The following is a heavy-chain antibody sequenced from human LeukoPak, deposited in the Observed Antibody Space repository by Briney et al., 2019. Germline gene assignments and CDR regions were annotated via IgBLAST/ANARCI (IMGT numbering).Heavy chain of an antibody. V-gene: IGHV3-30*18. CDR2: ISYDGSNK. CDR1: GFTFSSYG. Sequence: GGSLRLSCAASGFTFSSYGMHWVRPAPGKGLGWVAVISYDGSNKYYADSVKGRFTISRDKSKNTLYLQMNSLRADDTAVYYCAKDLLRWSFDYWGQGTLVTVSS. CDR3: AKDLLRWSFDY. J-gene: IGHJ4*02. D-gene: IGHD4-23*01.